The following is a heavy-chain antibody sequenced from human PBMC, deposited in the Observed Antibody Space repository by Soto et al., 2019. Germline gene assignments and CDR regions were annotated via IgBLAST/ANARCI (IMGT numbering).Heavy chain of an antibody. V-gene: IGHV3-11*06. D-gene: IGHD2-21*02. CDR3: TSRPSGMTYHAVFDF. CDR2: ISMSGSYK. J-gene: IGHJ4*02. CDR1: DFSLSGFY. Sequence: GGSLRLSCVGSDFSLSGFYMSWVRQAPGKGLEWLSFISMSGSYKTYAASVEGRFTISRDNVKNILYLQMDSLRVEDTAVYYCTSRPSGMTYHAVFDFWGQGTLVTVSS.